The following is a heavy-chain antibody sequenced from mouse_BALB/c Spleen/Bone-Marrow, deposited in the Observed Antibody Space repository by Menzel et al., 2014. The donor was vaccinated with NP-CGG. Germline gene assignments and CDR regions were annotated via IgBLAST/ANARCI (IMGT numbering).Heavy chain of an antibody. CDR2: IYPGNVNT. CDR3: ARQGSSGFYAMDY. D-gene: IGHD3-1*01. CDR1: GYTFTSYY. Sequence: QLQQSGPELVKPGASVRISCKASGYTFTSYYIHWVKQRPGQGLKWIGWIYPGNVNTKYNEKFKGKATLTADKSSSTAYMQLSSLTSEDSAVYFCARQGSSGFYAMDYWGQGTSVTVSS. J-gene: IGHJ4*01. V-gene: IGHV1S56*01.